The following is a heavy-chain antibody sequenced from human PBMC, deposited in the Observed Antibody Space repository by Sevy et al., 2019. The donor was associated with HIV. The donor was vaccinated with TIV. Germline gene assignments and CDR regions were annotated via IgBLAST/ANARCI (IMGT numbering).Heavy chain of an antibody. D-gene: IGHD3-10*01. V-gene: IGHV3-15*01. J-gene: IGHJ4*02. CDR1: GFILKSFW. Sequence: GGSLRLSCEASGFILKSFWIHWVRQAPGKGLEWVGRIKSNSDGGTTDYAAPVEGRFTLSRDDSENRVYLQINNLKAEDTAVYYCATAPGTGYWGQGTLVTVSS. CDR3: ATAPGTGY. CDR2: IKSNSDGGTT.